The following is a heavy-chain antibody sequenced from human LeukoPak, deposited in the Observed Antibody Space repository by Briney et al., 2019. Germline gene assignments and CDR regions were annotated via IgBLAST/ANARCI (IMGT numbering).Heavy chain of an antibody. CDR1: GGSISSSSYY. D-gene: IGHD5-18*01. CDR3: ARNVDTATLADY. Sequence: PSETLSLTCTVSGGSISSSSYYWGWIRQPPGKGLEWIGSIYYSGSTYYNPSLKSRVTISVDTSKNQFSLKLSSVTAADTAVYYCARNVDTATLADYWGQGTLVTVSS. J-gene: IGHJ4*02. V-gene: IGHV4-39*07. CDR2: IYYSGST.